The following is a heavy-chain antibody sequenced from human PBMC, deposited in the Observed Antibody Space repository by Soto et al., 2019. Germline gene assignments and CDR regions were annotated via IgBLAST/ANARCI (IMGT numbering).Heavy chain of an antibody. CDR1: GFSLSTSGMC. J-gene: IGHJ5*02. V-gene: IGHV2-70*01. Sequence: GSGPTLVNPTQTLTLTCTFSGFSLSTSGMCVSWIRQPPGKALEWLALIDWDDDKYYSTSLKTRLTISKDTSKNQVVLTMTNMDPVDTATYYCARSRTYYYDSSGPFDPWRQGTLVTVSS. CDR3: ARSRTYYYDSSGPFDP. CDR2: IDWDDDK. D-gene: IGHD3-22*01.